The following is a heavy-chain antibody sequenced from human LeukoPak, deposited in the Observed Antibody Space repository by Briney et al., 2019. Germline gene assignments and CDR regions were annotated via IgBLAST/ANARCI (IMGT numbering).Heavy chain of an antibody. D-gene: IGHD6-6*01. CDR2: IYHSGST. CDR1: GGSISSGGYY. Sequence: PSQTLSLTCTVSGGSISSGGYYWSWIRQPPGKGLEWIGYIYHSGSTYYNPSLKSRVTISVDRSKNQFSLKLSSVTAADTAVYYCARWDSSSSLIHQPHDAFDIWGQGTMVTVSS. J-gene: IGHJ3*02. CDR3: ARWDSSSSLIHQPHDAFDI. V-gene: IGHV4-30-2*01.